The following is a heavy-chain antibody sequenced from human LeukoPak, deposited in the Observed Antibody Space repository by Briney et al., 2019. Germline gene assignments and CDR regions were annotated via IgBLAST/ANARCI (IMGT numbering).Heavy chain of an antibody. J-gene: IGHJ4*02. V-gene: IGHV4-4*07. CDR1: GGSISSYY. Sequence: PSETLSLTCTVSGGSISSYYWSRIRQPAGKAPEWIGRIYSSGIINYNPSLKSRVTMSLDNSKNQLPLKLSYVSAADTAVYYCARDTGKSGYPDYWGQGTLVTVSS. CDR2: IYSSGII. D-gene: IGHD3-3*01. CDR3: ARDTGKSGYPDY.